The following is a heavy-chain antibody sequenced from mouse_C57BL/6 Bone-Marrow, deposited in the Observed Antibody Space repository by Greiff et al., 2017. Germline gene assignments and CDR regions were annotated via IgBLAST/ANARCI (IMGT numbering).Heavy chain of an antibody. V-gene: IGHV1-80*01. CDR2: IYPGDGDT. Sequence: QVQLLQSGAELVKPGASVKLSCKASGYAFSSYWMNWVKQRPGKSLEWIGQIYPGDGDTTYNGKFKGKATLSADKSSSTAYMQLSSLTSDDSAVYFCARGAYWGQGTLVTVSA. CDR1: GYAFSSYW. CDR3: ARGAY. J-gene: IGHJ3*01.